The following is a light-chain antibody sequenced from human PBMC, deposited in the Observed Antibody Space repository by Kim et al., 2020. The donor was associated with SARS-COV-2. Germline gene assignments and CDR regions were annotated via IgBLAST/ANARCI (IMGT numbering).Light chain of an antibody. V-gene: IGKV3-15*01. Sequence: EIVMTQSPATLSVSPGERTTLSCRASQSVSSNLAWYQQKPGQAPRLLIYGASTRATGIPARFSGSGSGTEFTLTISSLQSEDFALYYCQQNNNWPLTFGGGTKLEI. CDR1: QSVSSN. CDR3: QQNNNWPLT. CDR2: GAS. J-gene: IGKJ4*01.